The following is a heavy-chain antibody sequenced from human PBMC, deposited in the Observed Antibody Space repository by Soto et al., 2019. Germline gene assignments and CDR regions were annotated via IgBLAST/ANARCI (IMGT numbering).Heavy chain of an antibody. D-gene: IGHD1-26*01. CDR2: IFPNGRDK. J-gene: IGHJ4*02. V-gene: IGHV3-30*03. CDR3: ARDDDHGSNWDLAY. Sequence: QVQLVQSGGGVVQPGRSLRLSCAASGFNFNTYFMHWVRQAPGKGLEWVAMIFPNGRDKEYADSVKGRFTSARDNSSNVIYRQIDSLRPEDTAVYYCARDDDHGSNWDLAYWGQGALVTVSS. CDR1: GFNFNTYF.